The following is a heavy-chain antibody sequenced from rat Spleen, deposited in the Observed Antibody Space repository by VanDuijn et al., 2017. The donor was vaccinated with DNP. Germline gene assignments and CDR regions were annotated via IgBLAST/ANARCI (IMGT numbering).Heavy chain of an antibody. V-gene: IGHV2-72*01. CDR1: GFSLTSTG. CDR3: ARHSQRRVWGYFAF. Sequence: QVQLEESGPGLMQPSETLSLTCTVSGFSLTSTGVGWVRQGLGKDLVWMGTIWAGGSTNYNSVVQSRLSISRDTSKSQLFLKMNSLRPEDTGTYYWARHSQRRVWGYFAFWGPGTMVTVSS. D-gene: IGHD1-11*01. J-gene: IGHJ1*01. CDR2: IWAGGST.